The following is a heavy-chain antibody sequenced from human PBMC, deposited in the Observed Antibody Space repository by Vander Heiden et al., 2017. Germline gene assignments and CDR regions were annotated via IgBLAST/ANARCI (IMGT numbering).Heavy chain of an antibody. CDR3: ARFDTFGGVIVTLPVY. Sequence: EVQLLESGGGLVQPGGSLRLSCADPGLTLSSYAMSWVRQAPGKGLEWVSAISGSGGSTYYADSVKGRFTISRDNSKNTLYLQMNSLRAEDTAVYYCARFDTFGGVIVTLPVYWGHGTLVTVSS. CDR2: ISGSGGST. V-gene: IGHV3-23*01. D-gene: IGHD3-16*02. J-gene: IGHJ4*01. CDR1: GLTLSSYA.